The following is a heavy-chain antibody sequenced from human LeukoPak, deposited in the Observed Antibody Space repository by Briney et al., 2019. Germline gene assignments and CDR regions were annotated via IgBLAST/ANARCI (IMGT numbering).Heavy chain of an antibody. J-gene: IGHJ5*02. V-gene: IGHV3-30*02. Sequence: PGGSLRLSCAASGFTFSSYGMHWVRQAPGKGLEWVAFIRYDGSNKYYADSVKGRFTISRDNSKNTLYLQMNSLRAEDTAVYYCAKENYYDSSGYLNWFDPWGQGTLVTVSS. CDR2: IRYDGSNK. CDR1: GFTFSSYG. CDR3: AKENYYDSSGYLNWFDP. D-gene: IGHD3-22*01.